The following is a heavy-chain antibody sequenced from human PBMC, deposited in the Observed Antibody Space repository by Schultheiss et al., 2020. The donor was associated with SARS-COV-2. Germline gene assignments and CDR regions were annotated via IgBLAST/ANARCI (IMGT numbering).Heavy chain of an antibody. CDR2: ISYDGSNK. CDR3: ARGWYSSGYYDY. D-gene: IGHD3-22*01. J-gene: IGHJ4*02. CDR1: GFTFSSYG. Sequence: GGSLRLSCAASGFTFSSYGMHWVRQAPGKGLEWVAVISYDGSNKYYADSVKGRFTISRDNAKNTLYLQMNSLRAEDTAVYYCARGWYSSGYYDYWGQGTLVTVSS. V-gene: IGHV3-30*12.